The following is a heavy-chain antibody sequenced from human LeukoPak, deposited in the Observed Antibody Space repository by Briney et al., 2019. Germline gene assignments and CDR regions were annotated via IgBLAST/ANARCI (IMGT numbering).Heavy chain of an antibody. V-gene: IGHV1-2*02. D-gene: IGHD4-23*01. CDR2: ISPNSGGT. CDR1: GYSFNDYY. J-gene: IGHJ4*02. Sequence: GASVKVSCKASGYSFNDYYIHWVRQAPGQGLEWMGWISPNSGGTNYAQNFQGRVTMTRDTSITTAYIELSGLTSDDTALYYCARNYGGASKYFDYWGQGTLVTVSS. CDR3: ARNYGGASKYFDY.